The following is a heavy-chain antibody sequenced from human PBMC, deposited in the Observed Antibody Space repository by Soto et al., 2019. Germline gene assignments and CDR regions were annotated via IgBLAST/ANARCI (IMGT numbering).Heavy chain of an antibody. CDR2: ISGSGGST. V-gene: IGHV3-23*01. D-gene: IGHD3-3*01. Sequence: VGSLRLSCAASGFTFSSYAMSWVRQAPGKGLEWVSAISGSGGSTYYADSVKGRFTISRDNSKNTLYLQMNSLRAEDTAVYYCAKGAIFGVVSAHDYWGQGTLVTVS. CDR1: GFTFSSYA. J-gene: IGHJ4*02. CDR3: AKGAIFGVVSAHDY.